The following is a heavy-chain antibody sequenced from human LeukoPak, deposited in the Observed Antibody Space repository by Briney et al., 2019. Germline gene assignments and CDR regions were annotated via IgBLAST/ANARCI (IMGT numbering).Heavy chain of an antibody. CDR2: MYYTGTT. CDR1: GGSIRSLGYS. Sequence: SETLSLTCSVSGGSIRSLGYSWGWIRQPPGKGLEWIASMYYTGTTYYNPSLKSRVTMSVDTSKNQFSLNLTSVTAADTAVYYCARGRYCSADICSGGDAFDIWGQGTMVSVSS. D-gene: IGHD2-15*01. J-gene: IGHJ3*02. CDR3: ARGRYCSADICSGGDAFDI. V-gene: IGHV4-39*07.